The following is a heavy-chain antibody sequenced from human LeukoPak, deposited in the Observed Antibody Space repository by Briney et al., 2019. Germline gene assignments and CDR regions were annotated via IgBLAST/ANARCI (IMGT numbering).Heavy chain of an antibody. D-gene: IGHD4-11*01. CDR2: IYHSGST. CDR3: VRDLAVTTPDAFDI. J-gene: IGHJ3*02. Sequence: SETLSLTCTVSGYSISSGYYWGWIRQPPGKGLEWIGSIYHSGSTYYNPSLKSRVTISVDTSKNQFSLKLSSVTAADTAVYYCVRDLAVTTPDAFDIWGQGTMVTVSS. V-gene: IGHV4-38-2*02. CDR1: GYSISSGYY.